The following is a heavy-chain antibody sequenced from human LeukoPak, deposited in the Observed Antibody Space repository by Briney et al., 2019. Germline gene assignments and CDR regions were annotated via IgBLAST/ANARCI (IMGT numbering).Heavy chain of an antibody. V-gene: IGHV3-30*18. CDR3: AKDYDSSGWAAFDI. Sequence: SGRSLRLSCAASGFTFNSFSMHWVRQAPGKGLEWVAVISYDGSNKYFADSVKGRFTISRDNSKNTLYLQMNSLRAEDTAVYYCAKDYDSSGWAAFDIWGQGTMVTVSS. D-gene: IGHD3-22*01. J-gene: IGHJ3*02. CDR1: GFTFNSFS. CDR2: ISYDGSNK.